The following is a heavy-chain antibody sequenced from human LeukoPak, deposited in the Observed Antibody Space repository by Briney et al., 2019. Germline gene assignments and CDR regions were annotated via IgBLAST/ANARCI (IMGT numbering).Heavy chain of an antibody. CDR3: AKVLWFGELLGAFDI. V-gene: IGHV3-23*01. Sequence: PGGSLRLSCTASGFTFTNYAMSWVRQTPGKGLEWVSVISDSGSTYYADSVKGRFTISRDNSKNTLYLQMNSLRAEDTAVYYCAKVLWFGELLGAFDIWGQGTMVTVSS. D-gene: IGHD3-10*01. CDR1: GFTFTNYA. J-gene: IGHJ3*02. CDR2: ISDSGST.